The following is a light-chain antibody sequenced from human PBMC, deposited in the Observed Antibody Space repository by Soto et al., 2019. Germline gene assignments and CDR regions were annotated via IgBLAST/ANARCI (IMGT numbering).Light chain of an antibody. J-gene: IGKJ4*01. V-gene: IGKV1-39*01. Sequence: DIQMTQSPSSLSASVGYRVTITCRSSQSISSYVNWYQQKPGKAPKLLIYAASSLQSGVPSRFSGSGSGTDFTLTISSLQHEDFATYYCQQSYSTPLTFGGGTKVDIK. CDR2: AAS. CDR3: QQSYSTPLT. CDR1: QSISSY.